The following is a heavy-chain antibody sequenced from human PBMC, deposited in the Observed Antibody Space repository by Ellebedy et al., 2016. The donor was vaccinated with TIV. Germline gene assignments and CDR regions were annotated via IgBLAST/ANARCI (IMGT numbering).Heavy chain of an antibody. Sequence: AASVKVSCKASGYTFTSYGISWVRQAPGQGLEWMGIINPSGGSTTYLQKFQGKVTLTRDTSTSTVYMEMNSLTSVDTAVYYCARGTTVRAYMDVWGKGTTVTVSS. CDR1: GYTFTSYG. J-gene: IGHJ6*03. CDR2: INPSGGST. CDR3: ARGTTVRAYMDV. D-gene: IGHD4-17*01. V-gene: IGHV1-46*01.